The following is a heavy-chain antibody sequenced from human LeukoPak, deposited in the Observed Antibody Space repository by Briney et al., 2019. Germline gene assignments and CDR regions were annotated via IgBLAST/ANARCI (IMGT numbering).Heavy chain of an antibody. CDR3: ARDWSGNVAIDY. CDR2: IYYRSKWKK. J-gene: IGHJ4*02. CDR1: GDSVSSNSGA. D-gene: IGHD3-10*01. Sequence: SQTLSLTCAISGDSVSSNSGAWNWIRQSPSRGLEWLGRIYYRSKWKKDYAVSVGSRKTINPDTSKNQFSLQLSSVTPEDTAVYYCARDWSGNVAIDYWGQGTLVTASS. V-gene: IGHV6-1*01.